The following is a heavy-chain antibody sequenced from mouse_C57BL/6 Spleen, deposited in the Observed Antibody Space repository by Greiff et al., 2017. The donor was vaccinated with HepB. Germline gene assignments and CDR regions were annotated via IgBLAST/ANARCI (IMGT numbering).Heavy chain of an antibody. V-gene: IGHV5-4*01. J-gene: IGHJ1*03. CDR2: ISDGGSYT. Sequence: EVMLVESGGGLVKPGGSLKLSCAASGFTFSSYAMSWVRQTPEKRLEWVANISDGGSYTYYPDNVKGRFTISRDNAKNKLYLQMSHLKSEDTAMYYCARDVGLRRDWYFDVWGTGTTVTVSS. CDR1: GFTFSSYA. D-gene: IGHD2-4*01. CDR3: ARDVGLRRDWYFDV.